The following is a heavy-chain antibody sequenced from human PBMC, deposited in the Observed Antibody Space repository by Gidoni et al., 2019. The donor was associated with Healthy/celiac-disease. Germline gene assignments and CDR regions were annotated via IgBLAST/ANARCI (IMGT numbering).Heavy chain of an antibody. CDR1: GSTFGDYA. CDR2: IRSKAYGGTT. J-gene: IGHJ4*02. CDR3: TRDPWTFDY. Sequence: VQLVESGGGLVQPGRSLSLSCTASGSTFGDYAMSWFRQAAGKGLEWVGFIRSKAYGGTTEYAASVKGRFTISRDDSKSIAYLQMNSLKTEDTAVYYCTRDPWTFDYWGQGTLVTVSS. D-gene: IGHD1-1*01. V-gene: IGHV3-49*03.